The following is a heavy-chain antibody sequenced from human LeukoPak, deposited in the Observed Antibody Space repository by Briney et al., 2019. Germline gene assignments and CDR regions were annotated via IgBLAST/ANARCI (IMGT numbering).Heavy chain of an antibody. CDR1: GFILGSDW. V-gene: IGHV3-7*01. J-gene: IGHJ5*02. D-gene: IGHD2-21*02. Sequence: HPGGSLRLSCAASGFILGSDWMSWVRQTPGKGREWVGNIKHDASEIHYVDSLKGRFTVSKDNTNTSLYLQIGSLRVDDTAMYFCAKWDVCGDYFWFDPRGQGTLVIVSS. CDR2: IKHDASEI. CDR3: AKWDVCGDYFWFDP.